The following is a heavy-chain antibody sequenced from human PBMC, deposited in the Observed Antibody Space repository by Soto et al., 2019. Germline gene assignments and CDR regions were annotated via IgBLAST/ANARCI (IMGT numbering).Heavy chain of an antibody. CDR2: INKDATT. CDR1: GFSLSRAW. CDR3: AREDFWSFA. D-gene: IGHD3-3*01. J-gene: IGHJ5*02. Sequence: EVQLAESGGGFVEPGGSLRLSCVVSGFSLSRAWMDWVRQVPGKGLVWVSRINKDATTTYADSVKGRFTISSDTAKNTLYLQMNSLRAEDTALYYCAREDFWSFAWGQGTLVTVSS. V-gene: IGHV3-74*01.